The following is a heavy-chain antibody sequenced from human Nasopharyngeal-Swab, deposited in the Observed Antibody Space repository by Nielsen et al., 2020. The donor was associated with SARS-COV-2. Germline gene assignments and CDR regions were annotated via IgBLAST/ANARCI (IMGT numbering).Heavy chain of an antibody. CDR1: GFTFIDSA. CDR3: TRCGGGCYSGRDY. Sequence: GESLKISCAASGFTFIDSAIHWVRQASGKGLEWVVRVRSKGNNYATAYSASVKGRFIIFRDDPTNTAYLQMNSLKTEDTAMYYCTRCGGGCYSGRDYWGQGTLVTVSS. D-gene: IGHD2-15*01. J-gene: IGHJ4*02. CDR2: VRSKGNNYAT. V-gene: IGHV3-73*01.